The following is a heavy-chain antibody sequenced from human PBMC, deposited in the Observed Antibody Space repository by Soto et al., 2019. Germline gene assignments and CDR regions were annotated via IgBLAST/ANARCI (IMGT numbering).Heavy chain of an antibody. V-gene: IGHV4-31*03. D-gene: IGHD5-12*01. J-gene: IGHJ6*03. CDR3: ARKDSGYADYMDV. CDR2: IYYSGST. Sequence: QVQLQESGPGLVKPSQTLSLTCTVSGGSISSGGYYWSWIRQHPGKGLERIGYIYYSGSTYYNPSLKSRVTMSVDTSENQFSLRLSSVTAADTAVYYCARKDSGYADYMDVWGKGTTVTVSS. CDR1: GGSISSGGYY.